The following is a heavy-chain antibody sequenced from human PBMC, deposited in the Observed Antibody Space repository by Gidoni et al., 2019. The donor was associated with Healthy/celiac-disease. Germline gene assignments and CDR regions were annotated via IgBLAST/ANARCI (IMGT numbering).Heavy chain of an antibody. CDR3: ARDSRTYGDYVDWFDP. Sequence: EVQLVESGGGLVQPGGSLRLSCAAAGFTFSSYSMNWVRQAPGKGLEWVSYISSSSSTIYYADSVKGRFTISRDNAKNSLYLQMNSLRAEDTAVYYCARDSRTYGDYVDWFDPWGQGTLVTVSS. D-gene: IGHD4-17*01. J-gene: IGHJ5*02. CDR2: ISSSSSTI. V-gene: IGHV3-48*01. CDR1: GFTFSSYS.